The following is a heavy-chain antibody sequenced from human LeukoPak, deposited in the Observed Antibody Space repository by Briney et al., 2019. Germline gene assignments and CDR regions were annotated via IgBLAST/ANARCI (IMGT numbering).Heavy chain of an antibody. J-gene: IGHJ4*02. D-gene: IGHD6-19*01. CDR2: IHSAGYM. V-gene: IGHV3-66*01. Sequence: LPGGSLRLSCAASGFTVSSNHMSWVRQAPGKGLEWVSVIHSAGYMYYADSVKGRFSISRDNSKSTLYLQMNSLTAEDTAVYYCARDPGYGGAWPLFGSWGQGTLVTVSS. CDR1: GFTVSSNH. CDR3: ARDPGYGGAWPLFGS.